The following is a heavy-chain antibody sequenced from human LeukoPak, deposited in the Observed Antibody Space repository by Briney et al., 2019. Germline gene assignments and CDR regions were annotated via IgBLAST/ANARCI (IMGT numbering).Heavy chain of an antibody. V-gene: IGHV1-8*01. Sequence: ASVKVSCKASGYTFTSYDINWVRQATGQGLEWMGWMNPNSGNTGYAQKLQGRVTMTRNTSISTAYMELSGLRSEDTAVYYCARVLGPPGLLLWCGELSIGYYYGMDVWGQGTTVTVSS. CDR1: GYTFTSYD. J-gene: IGHJ6*02. CDR3: ARVLGPPGLLLWCGELSIGYYYGMDV. D-gene: IGHD3-10*01. CDR2: MNPNSGNT.